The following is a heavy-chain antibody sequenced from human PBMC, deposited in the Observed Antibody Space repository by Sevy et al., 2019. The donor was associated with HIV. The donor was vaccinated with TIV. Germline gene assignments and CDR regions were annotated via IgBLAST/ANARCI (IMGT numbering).Heavy chain of an antibody. Sequence: SEILSLTCTVSGASISSSGYYWGWIRQPPGNGLEWIASINYSGITFYNPSLKSRVTISADTSKNQFSLRLRSVTAADSSIYFCVGSKLTYTNGWHYLDYWGQGTVVTVSS. J-gene: IGHJ4*02. CDR1: GASISSSGYY. D-gene: IGHD6-25*01. V-gene: IGHV4-39*01. CDR3: VGSKLTYTNGWHYLDY. CDR2: INYSGIT.